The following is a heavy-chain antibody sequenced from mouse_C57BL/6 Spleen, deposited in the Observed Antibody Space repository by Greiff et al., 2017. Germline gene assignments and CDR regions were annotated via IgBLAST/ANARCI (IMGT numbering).Heavy chain of an antibody. CDR2: IFPGSGST. D-gene: IGHD2-1*01. Sequence: QVQLQQSGPELVKPGASVKISCKASGYTFTDYYINWVKQRPGQGLAWIGWIFPGSGSTYYNEKFKGKATLTVDKSSSTAYMLLSSLTSEDSAVYFCASKGYYGNFFDYWGQGTTLTVSS. J-gene: IGHJ2*01. CDR1: GYTFTDYY. CDR3: ASKGYYGNFFDY. V-gene: IGHV1-75*01.